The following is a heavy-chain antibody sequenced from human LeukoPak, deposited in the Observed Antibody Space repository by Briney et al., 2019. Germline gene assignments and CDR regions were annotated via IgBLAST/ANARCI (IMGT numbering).Heavy chain of an antibody. CDR2: ISGSGGST. CDR3: AKDQWWFGESDAFDI. V-gene: IGHV3-23*01. Sequence: GGSLRLSCAASGFTFSSYDMSWVRQAPGKGLEWVSAISGSGGSTYYADSVKGRFTISRDNYKNTLYLQMNSLRAEDTAVYYCAKDQWWFGESDAFDIWGQGTMVTVSS. J-gene: IGHJ3*02. D-gene: IGHD3-10*01. CDR1: GFTFSSYD.